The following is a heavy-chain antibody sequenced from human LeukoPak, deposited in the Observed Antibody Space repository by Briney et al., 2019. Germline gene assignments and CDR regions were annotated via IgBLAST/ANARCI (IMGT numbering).Heavy chain of an antibody. D-gene: IGHD6-19*01. CDR1: GFTFSSYG. CDR2: ISYDGNNK. Sequence: GRSLRLSCAASGFTFSSYGMHWVRQAPGKGLEWVAVISYDGNNKYYADSVKGRFTISRDNSKNTVFLQMNSLRAEDTAVYYCASGWTNFDYWGQGTLATVSS. J-gene: IGHJ4*02. V-gene: IGHV3-30*03. CDR3: ASGWTNFDY.